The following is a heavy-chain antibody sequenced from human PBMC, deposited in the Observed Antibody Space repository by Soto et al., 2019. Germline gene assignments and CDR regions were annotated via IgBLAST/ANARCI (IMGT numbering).Heavy chain of an antibody. Sequence: PGGAPRLSCAASGFTFSSYWMHLVRQAPGKGLVWVSRINSDGSSTNYADSVKGRFTISRANSKNTLYLQMNSLRAEDTAVYYCARESRNDSSGYCLDYWGQGTLVTVSS. V-gene: IGHV3-74*01. CDR1: GFTFSSYW. CDR2: INSDGSST. J-gene: IGHJ4*02. D-gene: IGHD3-22*01. CDR3: ARESRNDSSGYCLDY.